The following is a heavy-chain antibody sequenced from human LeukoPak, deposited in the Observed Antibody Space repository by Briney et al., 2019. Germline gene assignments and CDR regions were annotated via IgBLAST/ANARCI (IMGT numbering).Heavy chain of an antibody. CDR1: GGTFSSYA. J-gene: IGHJ1*01. CDR3: ARFDAYYYDSSGYYWAEYFQH. CDR2: IIPIFGTA. Sequence: ASVKVSCKASGGTFSSYAISWVRQAPGQGLEWMGGIIPIFGTANHAQKFQGRVTITTDESTSTAYMELSSLRSEDTAVYYCARFDAYYYDSSGYYWAEYFQHWGQGTLVTVSS. V-gene: IGHV1-69*05. D-gene: IGHD3-22*01.